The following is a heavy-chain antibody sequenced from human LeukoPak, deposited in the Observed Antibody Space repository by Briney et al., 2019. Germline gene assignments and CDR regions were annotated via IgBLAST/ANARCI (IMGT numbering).Heavy chain of an antibody. D-gene: IGHD3-10*01. CDR3: ARGDLWFGELFFDY. V-gene: IGHV3-7*01. CDR2: IKQDGSEK. J-gene: IGHJ4*02. Sequence: PGGSLRLSCTASGFTFNNYGVHWVRQAPGKGLEWVANIKQDGSEKYYVDSVKGRFTISRDNAKNSLYLQMNSLRAEDTAVYYCARGDLWFGELFFDYWGQGTLVTVSS. CDR1: GFTFNNYG.